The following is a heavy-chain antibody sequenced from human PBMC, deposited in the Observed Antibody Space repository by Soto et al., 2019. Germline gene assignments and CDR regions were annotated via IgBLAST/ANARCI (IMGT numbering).Heavy chain of an antibody. V-gene: IGHV5-51*01. D-gene: IGHD6-6*01. Sequence: PGESLKISCKASEYSFTNYWIAWVRQGPGKGFELMGIIYPGDSYTRSSLFFQCHVTMPSHTSIGTAYLQWSRLKASDTPAYSFARHGIKVRTSSSLNSYHALDVWGQGTKVTFSS. CDR2: IYPGDSYT. J-gene: IGHJ6*02. CDR3: ARHGIKVRTSSSLNSYHALDV. CDR1: EYSFTNYW.